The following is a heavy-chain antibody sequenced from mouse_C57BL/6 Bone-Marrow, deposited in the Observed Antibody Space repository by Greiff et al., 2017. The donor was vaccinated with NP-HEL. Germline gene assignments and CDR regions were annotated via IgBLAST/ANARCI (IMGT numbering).Heavy chain of an antibody. D-gene: IGHD1-1*01. J-gene: IGHJ2*01. CDR2: IRNKANNHAT. V-gene: IGHV6-6*01. Sequence: EVQLQQSGGGLVQPGGSMKLSCAASGFTFSDAWMDWVRQSPEKGLEWVAEIRNKANNHATYYAESVKGRFTISRDDSKSSVYLQMNSLRAEDTGIYYCTSYGSSYFDYWGQGTTLTVSS. CDR3: TSYGSSYFDY. CDR1: GFTFSDAW.